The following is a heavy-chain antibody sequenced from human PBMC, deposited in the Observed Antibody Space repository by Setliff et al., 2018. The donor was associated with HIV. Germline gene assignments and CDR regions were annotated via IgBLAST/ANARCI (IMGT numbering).Heavy chain of an antibody. CDR3: ARVFRPSSSWYYNYFDP. Sequence: SETMSLTCAVYGGSFNGYSWTWIRQPPGKGLEWIGEINHSGSTNYNPSLKSRVTISVDTSKNQFSLNLNSVTAADTAVYHCARVFRPSSSWYYNYFDPWGQGTLVTVSS. D-gene: IGHD6-13*01. CDR2: INHSGST. V-gene: IGHV4-34*01. J-gene: IGHJ5*02. CDR1: GGSFNGYS.